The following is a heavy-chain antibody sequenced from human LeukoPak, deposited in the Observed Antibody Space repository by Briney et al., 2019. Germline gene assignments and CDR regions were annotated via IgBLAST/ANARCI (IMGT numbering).Heavy chain of an antibody. CDR2: IYYSGST. D-gene: IGHD5-18*01. CDR3: ARSWIRLGYFDY. Sequence: TTSETLSLTCTVSGGSISSYYWSWIRQPPGKGLEWIGYIYYSGSTNYNPSLKSRVTMSVDTSKSQFSLKLSSVTAADTAVYYCARSWIRLGYFDYWGQGTLVTVSS. V-gene: IGHV4-59*08. J-gene: IGHJ4*02. CDR1: GGSISSYY.